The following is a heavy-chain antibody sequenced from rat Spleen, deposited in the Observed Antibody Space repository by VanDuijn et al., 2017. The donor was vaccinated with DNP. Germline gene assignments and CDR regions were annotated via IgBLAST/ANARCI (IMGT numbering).Heavy chain of an antibody. V-gene: IGHV5-25*01. J-gene: IGHJ2*01. CDR1: GFTFSVYN. D-gene: IGHD1-1*01. CDR2: ITSSGGST. CDR3: AREGLGLQPFDY. Sequence: EVQLVESGGDLVRPGGSLKLSCTASGFTFSVYNMAWVRQSPRTGLEWVASITSSGGSTYYPDSVKSRFTISRDNAKNTLYLQMKSLGSEDTATYYCAREGLGLQPFDYWGQGVMVTFSS.